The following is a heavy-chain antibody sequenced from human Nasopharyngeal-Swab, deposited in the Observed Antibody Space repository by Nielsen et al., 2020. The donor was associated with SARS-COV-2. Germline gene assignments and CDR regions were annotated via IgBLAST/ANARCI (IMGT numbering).Heavy chain of an antibody. Sequence: GESLTISCAASGFTFSSYAMHWVRQAPGQGLEWVAVISYDGSNKYYADSVKGRFTISRDNSKNTLYLQMNSLRAEDTAVYYCARISSRGGYCTNGVCSALDYWGQGTLVTVSS. D-gene: IGHD2-8*01. CDR2: ISYDGSNK. V-gene: IGHV3-30-3*01. J-gene: IGHJ4*02. CDR3: ARISSRGGYCTNGVCSALDY. CDR1: GFTFSSYA.